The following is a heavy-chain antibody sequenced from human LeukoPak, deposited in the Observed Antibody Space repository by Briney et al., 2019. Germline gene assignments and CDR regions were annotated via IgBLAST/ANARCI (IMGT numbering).Heavy chain of an antibody. CDR2: IYYSGST. CDR3: ASDRQMTREPYFDY. D-gene: IGHD5-24*01. J-gene: IGHJ4*02. Sequence: PSQTLSLTCTVSGGSISSGGYYWSWIRQHPGKGLEWIGYIYYSGSTYYNPSLKSRVTISLDTSKNQFSLQLSSVTAADTAVYYCASDRQMTREPYFDYWGQGTLVTVSS. V-gene: IGHV4-31*03. CDR1: GGSISSGGYY.